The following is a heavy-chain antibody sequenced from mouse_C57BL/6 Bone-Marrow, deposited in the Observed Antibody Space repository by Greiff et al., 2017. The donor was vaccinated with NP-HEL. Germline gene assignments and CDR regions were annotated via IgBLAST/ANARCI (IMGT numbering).Heavy chain of an antibody. CDR3: SGFYYDYGKGYALDY. V-gene: IGHV1-15*01. CDR1: GYTFTDYD. J-gene: IGHJ4*01. CDR2: IDPETGGT. D-gene: IGHD2-4*01. Sequence: QVQLQQSGAELVRPGASVTLSCKASGYTFTDYDMHWVKQTPVHGLEWIGAIDPETGGTAYNQKFKGKAILTADKSSSTAYMELRSLTSEDSAVYYCSGFYYDYGKGYALDYWGQGTTVTVSS.